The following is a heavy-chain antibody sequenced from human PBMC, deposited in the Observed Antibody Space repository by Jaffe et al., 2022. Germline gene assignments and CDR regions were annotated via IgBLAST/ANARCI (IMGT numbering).Heavy chain of an antibody. V-gene: IGHV4-39*01. J-gene: IGHJ4*02. CDR3: ARHNDGDYGFDY. CDR2: IYYSGST. CDR1: GGSISSSSYY. D-gene: IGHD4-17*01. Sequence: QLQLQESGPGLVKPSETLSLTCTVSGGSISSSSYYWGWIRQPPGKGLEWIGSIYYSGSTYYNPSLKSRVTISVDTSKNQFSLKLSSVTAADTAVYYCARHNDGDYGFDYWGQGTLVTVSS.